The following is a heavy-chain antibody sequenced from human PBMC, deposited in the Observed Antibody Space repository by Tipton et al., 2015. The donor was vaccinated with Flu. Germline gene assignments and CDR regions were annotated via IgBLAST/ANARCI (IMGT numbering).Heavy chain of an antibody. CDR1: SGSIRSTNYF. V-gene: IGHV4-39*01. CDR3: ARLSYYDVDLKNFYFED. D-gene: IGHD3-10*02. CDR2: INHRGTT. Sequence: GLVKPSETLSLTCTVSSGSIRSTNYFCAWIRQPPGKGLEWIGEINHRGTTNYNPSLKSRVTISVDTSKSQFSLKLRSVTAADTAVYYCARLSYYDVDLKNFYFEDWGQGTLVTVSS. J-gene: IGHJ4*02.